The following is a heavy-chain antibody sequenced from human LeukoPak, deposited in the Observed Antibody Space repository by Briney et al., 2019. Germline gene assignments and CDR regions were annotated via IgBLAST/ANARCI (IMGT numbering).Heavy chain of an antibody. V-gene: IGHV1-8*01. CDR3: ARGRLLRNWFDP. Sequence: ASVKFSCKASGYTFTSYDINWVRQATGQGLEWMGWMNPNSGNTGYAQKFQGRVTMTRNTSISTAYMELSSLRSEDTAFYYCARGRLLRNWFDPWGQGTLVTVSS. CDR1: GYTFTSYD. CDR2: MNPNSGNT. J-gene: IGHJ5*02.